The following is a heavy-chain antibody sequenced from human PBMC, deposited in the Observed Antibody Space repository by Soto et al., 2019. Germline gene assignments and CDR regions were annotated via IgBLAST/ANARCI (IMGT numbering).Heavy chain of an antibody. CDR2: IYYSGST. V-gene: IGHV4-39*01. Sequence: QLQLQESGPGLVKPSETLSLTCTVSGGSISSSSYYCGWIRQPPGKGLEWIGSIYYSGSTYYNPSLKSRVTISVDTSKNQFSLKMSSVTAADTAVYYCARHPVDTIAGYYYYGMDVWGQGTTVTVSS. CDR3: ARHPVDTIAGYYYYGMDV. CDR1: GGSISSSSYY. D-gene: IGHD5-12*01. J-gene: IGHJ6*02.